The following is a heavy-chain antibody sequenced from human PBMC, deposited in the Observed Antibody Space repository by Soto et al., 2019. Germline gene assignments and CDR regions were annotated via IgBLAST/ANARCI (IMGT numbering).Heavy chain of an antibody. CDR2: ISHDGGT. D-gene: IGHD3-10*01. Sequence: QVQLQQWGAGLLRPSETLSLTCAFYGGSFDDFYWSWVRQSPGKGLEWVGEISHDGGTNYSPSLASRVSISVDTSKNQCSLHLRYVTDADTGLYYCARGQLVWYGDLTPYHRDMDGWGPGTTVKVSS. CDR1: GGSFDDFY. J-gene: IGHJ6*02. V-gene: IGHV4-34*02. CDR3: ARGQLVWYGDLTPYHRDMDG.